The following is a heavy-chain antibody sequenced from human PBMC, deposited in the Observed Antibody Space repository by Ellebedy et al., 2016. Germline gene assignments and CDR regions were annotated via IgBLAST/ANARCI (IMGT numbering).Heavy chain of an antibody. V-gene: IGHV1-18*01. CDR1: GYTFTSYG. CDR2: ISAYNGNT. CDR3: AREFSALWFGESLSGMDV. Sequence: ASVKVSCKASGYTFTSYGISWVRQAPGQGLEWMGWISAYNGNTNYAQKLQGRVTMTTDTSTSTAYMELRSLRSDDTAVYYCAREFSALWFGESLSGMDVWGQGTTVTVSS. J-gene: IGHJ6*02. D-gene: IGHD3-10*01.